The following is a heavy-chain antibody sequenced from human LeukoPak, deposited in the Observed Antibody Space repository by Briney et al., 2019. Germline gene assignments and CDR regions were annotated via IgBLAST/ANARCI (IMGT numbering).Heavy chain of an antibody. V-gene: IGHV4-31*03. J-gene: IGHJ5*02. CDR3: ARDRGIAAAGTDWFDP. D-gene: IGHD6-13*01. Sequence: PSETLSLTCTVSGGSISGGGYYWSWIRQHPGKGLEWIGYIYYSGSTYYNPSLKSRVTISVDTSKNQFSLKLSSVTAADTAVYYCARDRGIAAAGTDWFDPWGQGTLVTVSS. CDR1: GGSISGGGYY. CDR2: IYYSGST.